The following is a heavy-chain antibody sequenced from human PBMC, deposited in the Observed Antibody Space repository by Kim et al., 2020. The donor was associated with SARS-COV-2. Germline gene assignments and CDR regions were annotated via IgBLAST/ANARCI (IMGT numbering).Heavy chain of an antibody. Sequence: GGSLRLSCAASGFTFSSYWMSWVRQAPGTGLEWVANIKQDGSEKYYVDSVKGRFTISRDNAKNSLYLQMNSLRAEDTAVYYCARVFTAAAPPLDYWGQGTLVTVSS. J-gene: IGHJ4*02. D-gene: IGHD6-13*01. CDR2: IKQDGSEK. V-gene: IGHV3-7*03. CDR1: GFTFSSYW. CDR3: ARVFTAAAPPLDY.